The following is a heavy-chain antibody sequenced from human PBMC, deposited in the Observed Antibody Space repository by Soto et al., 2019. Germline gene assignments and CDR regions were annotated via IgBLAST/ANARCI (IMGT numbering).Heavy chain of an antibody. CDR3: ARVGYDILTGYSSPYYFDY. D-gene: IGHD3-9*01. Sequence: GASVKVSCKASGYTFTSYDINWVRQATGQGLEWMGWMNPNSGNTGYAQKFQGRVTMTRNTSISTAYMELSSLRSEDTAVYYCARVGYDILTGYSSPYYFDYWGQGTLVTVSS. CDR2: MNPNSGNT. V-gene: IGHV1-8*01. J-gene: IGHJ4*02. CDR1: GYTFTSYD.